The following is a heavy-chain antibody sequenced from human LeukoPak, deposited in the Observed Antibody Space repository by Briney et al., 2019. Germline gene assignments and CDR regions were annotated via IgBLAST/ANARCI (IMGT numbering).Heavy chain of an antibody. J-gene: IGHJ4*02. CDR2: IGITSSTI. CDR1: GCTFSSYG. D-gene: IGHD4-23*01. Sequence: QPGGSLRLSCAASGCTFSSYGMNWVRQGPRQGLGWGSYIGITSSTIYYADSVKRRFTISRDNAKNSLYLQMNSLRDEDTAVYYCGRHDYCWNSGDNGGQGTLVSLSS. V-gene: IGHV3-48*02. CDR3: GRHDYCWNSGDN.